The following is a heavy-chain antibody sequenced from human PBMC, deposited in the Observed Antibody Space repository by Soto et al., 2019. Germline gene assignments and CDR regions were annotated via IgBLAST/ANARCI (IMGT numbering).Heavy chain of an antibody. J-gene: IGHJ5*02. D-gene: IGHD3-16*01. CDR2: ISGRSGVP. CDR3: AKGGPFTGGFDP. V-gene: IGHV3-23*01. CDR1: GLTLRSYA. Sequence: LRLSFAGSGLTLRSYAMTWIRQTPEKGLEWVSTISGRSGVPSYADSVNGRFTVSRDNSKNTLYLQMNSLRPDDTAIYYCAKGGPFTGGFDPWGQGTLVTVSS.